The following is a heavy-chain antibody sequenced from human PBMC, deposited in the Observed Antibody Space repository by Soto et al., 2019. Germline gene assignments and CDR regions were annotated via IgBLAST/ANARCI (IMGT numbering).Heavy chain of an antibody. CDR3: ARDSQYSYGYTAFDI. V-gene: IGHV3-7*01. Sequence: GGSLRLSCAASGFTFSSYWMSWVRQAPGKGLEWVANIKQDGSEKYYVDSVKGRFTISRGNAKNSLYLQMNSLRAEDTAVYYCARDSQYSYGYTAFDIWGQGTMVTVSS. CDR2: IKQDGSEK. CDR1: GFTFSSYW. D-gene: IGHD5-18*01. J-gene: IGHJ3*02.